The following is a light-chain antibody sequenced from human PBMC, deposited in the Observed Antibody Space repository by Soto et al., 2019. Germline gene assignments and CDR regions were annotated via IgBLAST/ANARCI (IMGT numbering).Light chain of an antibody. CDR2: DVG. CDR3: SSDTSSSTLVV. Sequence: QSVLTQPASVSGSPGQSITISCTGTSSEVGGLNFVSWYQQHPGKAPKLMIYDVGNRPSGVSDRFSGSKSGNTASLTISGLQAEDEADYYCSSDTSSSTLVVFGGGTKLTVL. CDR1: SSEVGGLNF. J-gene: IGLJ2*01. V-gene: IGLV2-14*01.